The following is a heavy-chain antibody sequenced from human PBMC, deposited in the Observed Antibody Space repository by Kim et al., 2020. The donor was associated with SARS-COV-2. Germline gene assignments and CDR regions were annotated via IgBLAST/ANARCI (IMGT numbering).Heavy chain of an antibody. CDR2: ISAYNGNT. CDR1: GYTFRNYG. J-gene: IGHJ4*02. Sequence: ASVKVSCKASGYTFRNYGFSWVRQAPGQGLEWMGWISAYNGNTKYAQKFQGRVTMTTDSSRSTAYMELRSLRPVDTAVYYCARATNFYSGKDYWGQGTLVTVSS. V-gene: IGHV1-18*01. CDR3: ARATNFYSGKDY. D-gene: IGHD1-26*01.